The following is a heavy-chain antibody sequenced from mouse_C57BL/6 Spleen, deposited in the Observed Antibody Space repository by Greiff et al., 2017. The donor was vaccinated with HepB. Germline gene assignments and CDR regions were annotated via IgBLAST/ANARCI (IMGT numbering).Heavy chain of an antibody. V-gene: IGHV5-4*01. D-gene: IGHD2-4*01. CDR2: ISDGGSYT. CDR1: GFTFSSYA. Sequence: EVQLVESGGGLVKPGGSLKLSCAASGFTFSSYAMSWVRQTPEKRLEWVATISDGGSYTYYPDNVKGRFTISRDNAKNNLYLQMSHLKSEDTAMYDCAREDDYDGYYFDYWGQGTTLTVSS. J-gene: IGHJ2*01. CDR3: AREDDYDGYYFDY.